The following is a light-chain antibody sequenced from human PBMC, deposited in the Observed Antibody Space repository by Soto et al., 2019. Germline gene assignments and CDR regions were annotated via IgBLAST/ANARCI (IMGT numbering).Light chain of an antibody. CDR2: EVS. CDR1: SSDVGGYNY. V-gene: IGLV2-14*01. J-gene: IGLJ1*01. CDR3: SSYTSSNNYV. Sequence: QSVLTQPASVSGSPGQTITLSCTGTSSDVGGYNYVSWYQQHPGKAPKLMIYEVSKRPSEVFNRFSGSKSGNTASLTISGLRAEDEADYYCSSYTSSNNYVFGTGTKVTVL.